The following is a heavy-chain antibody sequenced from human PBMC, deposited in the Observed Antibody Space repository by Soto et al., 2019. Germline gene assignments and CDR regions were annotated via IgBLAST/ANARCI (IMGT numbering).Heavy chain of an antibody. CDR1: GFTFSSYS. J-gene: IGHJ6*02. Sequence: PGGSLRLSCAASGFTFSSYSMNWVRQAPGKGLEWVSYISSSSSTIYYADSVKGRFTISRDNAKNSLYLQMNSLRDEDTAVYYCARDMGSGSYGYYYYGMDVWGQGTTVTVSS. V-gene: IGHV3-48*02. D-gene: IGHD3-10*01. CDR2: ISSSSSTI. CDR3: ARDMGSGSYGYYYYGMDV.